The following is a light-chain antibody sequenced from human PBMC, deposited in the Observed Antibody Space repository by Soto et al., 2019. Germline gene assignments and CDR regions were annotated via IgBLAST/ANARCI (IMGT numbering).Light chain of an antibody. CDR2: LGSDGSQ. CDR3: QTWGSGIRV. CDR1: SGHSSYA. V-gene: IGLV4-69*01. J-gene: IGLJ3*02. Sequence: QPVLTQSPSTSASLGASVKITCTLSSGHSSYAIAWHQQQPEKGPRYLMTLGSDGSQRKGDGIPDRFSGSSSGAERYLTISSLQSEDEADYYCQTWGSGIRVFGGGTKVTVL.